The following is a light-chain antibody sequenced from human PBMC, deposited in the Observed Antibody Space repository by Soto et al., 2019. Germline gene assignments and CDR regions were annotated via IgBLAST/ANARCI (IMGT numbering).Light chain of an antibody. V-gene: IGLV1-44*01. CDR3: AAWDDSLNGVV. J-gene: IGLJ2*01. CDR2: SND. CDR1: SSNIGSYT. Sequence: QAVVTQPPSASGTPGQRVTISCSGSSSNIGSYTVNWYQQLPGAAHKLLVYSNDQRPSGVPDRFSGSKSGTSASLAISGLQSEDEADYYCAAWDDSLNGVVFGGGTKVTVL.